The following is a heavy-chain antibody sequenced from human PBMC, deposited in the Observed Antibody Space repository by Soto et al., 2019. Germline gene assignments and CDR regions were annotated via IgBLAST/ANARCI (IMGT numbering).Heavy chain of an antibody. CDR2: IKSKTDGGTT. D-gene: IGHD3-10*01. CDR1: GFTFSNAW. CDR3: TTVTMVRGVITFDY. J-gene: IGHJ4*02. Sequence: EVQLVESGGGLVKPGGSLRLSCAASGFTFSNAWMSWVRQAPGKGLEWVGRIKSKTDGGTTDYAASVKGRFTISRDDSKNTLYLQMNSLKTEDTAVYYCTTVTMVRGVITFDYWGQGTLVTVSS. V-gene: IGHV3-15*01.